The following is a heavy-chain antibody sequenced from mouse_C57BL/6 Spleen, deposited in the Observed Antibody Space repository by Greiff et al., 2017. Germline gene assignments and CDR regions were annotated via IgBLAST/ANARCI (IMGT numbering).Heavy chain of an antibody. CDR1: GFTFSSYA. V-gene: IGHV5-4*01. CDR2: ISDGGSYT. J-gene: IGHJ4*01. CDR3: ARDRYYAMDY. Sequence: EVKLVGSGGGLVKPGGSLKLSCAASGFTFSSYAMSWVRQTPEKRLEWVATISDGGSYTYYPDNVKGRFTISRDNAKNNLYLQMSHLKSEDTAMYYCARDRYYAMDYWGQGTSVTVSS.